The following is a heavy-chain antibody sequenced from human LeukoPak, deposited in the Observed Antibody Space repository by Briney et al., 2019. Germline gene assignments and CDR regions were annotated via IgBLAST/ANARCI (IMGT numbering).Heavy chain of an antibody. CDR3: ARGYDSSDYPTLG. Sequence: GASVKVSCKASGGTFSSYAISWVRQAPGQGLEWMGRIIPILGIANYAQKFQGRVTITADKSTSTAYMELSSLRSEDTAVYYCARGYDSSDYPTLGWGQGTLVTVSS. V-gene: IGHV1-69*04. J-gene: IGHJ4*02. D-gene: IGHD3-22*01. CDR2: IIPILGIA. CDR1: GGTFSSYA.